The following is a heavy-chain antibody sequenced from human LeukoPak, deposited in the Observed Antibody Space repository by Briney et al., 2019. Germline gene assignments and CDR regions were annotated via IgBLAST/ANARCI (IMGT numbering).Heavy chain of an antibody. CDR1: GFTFSSYA. D-gene: IGHD6-6*01. CDR2: IWYDGSNK. J-gene: IGHJ4*02. CDR3: ARLEYSSSSFDY. Sequence: GGSLRLSCAASGFTFSSYAMHWVRQAPGKGLEWVAVIWYDGSNKYYTDSVKGRFTISRDHSKNTLYLQMKSLRAEDTAVYYCARLEYSSSSFDYWGQGTLVTVSS. V-gene: IGHV3-33*01.